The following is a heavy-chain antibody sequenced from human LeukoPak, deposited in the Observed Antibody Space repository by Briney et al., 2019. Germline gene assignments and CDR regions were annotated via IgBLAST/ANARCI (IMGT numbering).Heavy chain of an antibody. D-gene: IGHD7-27*01. CDR1: GDSVSSNSAA. Sequence: SQTLSLTCVISGDSVSSNSAAWNWIRQSPSRGLEWLGRTYYRSKWSNDYAVSVKSRITINPDTSKNQFSLQLNFVTPEDTAVYYCARDGGNKWGGFDYWGQGTLVTVSS. V-gene: IGHV6-1*01. CDR3: ARDGGNKWGGFDY. J-gene: IGHJ4*02. CDR2: TYYRSKWSN.